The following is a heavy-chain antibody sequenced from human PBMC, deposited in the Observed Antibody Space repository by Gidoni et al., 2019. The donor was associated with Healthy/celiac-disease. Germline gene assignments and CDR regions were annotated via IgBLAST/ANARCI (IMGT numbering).Heavy chain of an antibody. J-gene: IGHJ4*02. CDR3: ARGSFENYYDSSGNDY. Sequence: QVQLVQSGAEVKKPGASVKVSCKASGYTFTSYYMHWVRQAPGQGLEWMGIINPSGGSTSYAQKFQGRVTMTRDTSTSTVYMELSSLRSEDTAVYYCARGSFENYYDSSGNDYWGQGTLVTVSS. CDR1: GYTFTSYY. D-gene: IGHD3-22*01. CDR2: INPSGGST. V-gene: IGHV1-46*01.